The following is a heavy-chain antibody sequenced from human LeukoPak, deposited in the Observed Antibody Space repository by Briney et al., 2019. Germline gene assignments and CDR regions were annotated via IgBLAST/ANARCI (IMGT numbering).Heavy chain of an antibody. J-gene: IGHJ4*02. CDR1: GFSFSSYA. V-gene: IGHV3-23*01. CDR2: ISGSGGST. D-gene: IGHD3-3*01. CDR3: EKAAVPHGLRFLEWLSLFDY. Sequence: GGSLRLSCAASGFSFSSYAMSWVRQAPGKGLEWVSAISGSGGSTYYADSVKGRFTISRDNSKNTLYLQMNSLRAEDTAVYHCEKAAVPHGLRFLEWLSLFDYWGQGTLVTVSS.